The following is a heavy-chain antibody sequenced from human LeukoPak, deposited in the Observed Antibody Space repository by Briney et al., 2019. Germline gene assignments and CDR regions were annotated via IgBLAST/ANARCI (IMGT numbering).Heavy chain of an antibody. CDR2: IYPGDSDT. V-gene: IGHV5-51*01. Sequence: GESLQISCKGSGYSFTSYWIGWVRQMPGKGLEWMGIIYPGDSDTRYSPSFQGQVTISADKSISTAYQQWSSLKASDTAMYYCARFDGYNLLSVAFDIWGQGTMVTVSS. CDR3: ARFDGYNLLSVAFDI. CDR1: GYSFTSYW. D-gene: IGHD5-24*01. J-gene: IGHJ3*02.